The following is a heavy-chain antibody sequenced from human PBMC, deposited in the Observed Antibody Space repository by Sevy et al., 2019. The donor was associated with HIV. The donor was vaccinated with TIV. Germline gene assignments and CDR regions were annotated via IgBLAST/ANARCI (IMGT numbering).Heavy chain of an antibody. CDR2: INPSGGST. Sequence: ASVKVSCKTSGYTFTNYYIHWVRQAPGQGLEGMGVINPSGGSTYYAQKFQGRVIMTRDTSTTTIYMDLSSLRSEDTAVYFCARGDGTGRCFDSWGQGTLVTVSS. D-gene: IGHD2-2*01. CDR1: GYTFTNYY. V-gene: IGHV1-46*03. CDR3: ARGDGTGRCFDS. J-gene: IGHJ4*02.